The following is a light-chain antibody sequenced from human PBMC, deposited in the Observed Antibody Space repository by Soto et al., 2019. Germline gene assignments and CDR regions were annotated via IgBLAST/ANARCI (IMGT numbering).Light chain of an antibody. CDR3: QQYGNSPQT. CDR1: QTVSSSF. Sequence: IVWTQSPGTLSLSPGERTTLSCRASQTVSSSFLAWYQQTPGQAPRLLIYAASSRATGIPDRFSGSGSGTDFTLTISRLEPEDFAVYYCQQYGNSPQTFGQGTKVDI. V-gene: IGKV3-20*01. CDR2: AAS. J-gene: IGKJ1*01.